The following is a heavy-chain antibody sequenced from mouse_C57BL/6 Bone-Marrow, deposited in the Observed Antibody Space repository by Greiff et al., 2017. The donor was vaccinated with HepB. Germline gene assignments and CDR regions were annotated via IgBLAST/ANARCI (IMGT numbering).Heavy chain of an antibody. J-gene: IGHJ3*01. D-gene: IGHD1-1*01. Sequence: VQLQQSGPELVKPGASVKISCKASGYTFTDYYMNWVKQSHGKSLEWIGDINPNNGGTSYNQKFKGKATLTVDKSSSTAYMELRSLPSEDSAVYYCAREGYYYGSSSASFAYWGQGTLVTVSA. CDR1: GYTFTDYY. CDR3: AREGYYYGSSSASFAY. V-gene: IGHV1-26*01. CDR2: INPNNGGT.